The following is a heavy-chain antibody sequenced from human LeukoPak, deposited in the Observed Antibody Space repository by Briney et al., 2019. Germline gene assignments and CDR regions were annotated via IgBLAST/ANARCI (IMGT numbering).Heavy chain of an antibody. CDR1: AFTLSSFG. D-gene: IGHD5-18*01. CDR3: AKDMGDISMLSAE. V-gene: IGHV3-30*18. Sequence: GGSLRLSCAASAFTLSSFGMHWVRQAPGKGLEWLALMSSYGSNQYYADSVKGRFTISRDSSKSTLYLQMNSLRAEDTAVYYCAKDMGDISMLSAEWGQGTLVTVSS. J-gene: IGHJ4*02. CDR2: MSSYGSNQ.